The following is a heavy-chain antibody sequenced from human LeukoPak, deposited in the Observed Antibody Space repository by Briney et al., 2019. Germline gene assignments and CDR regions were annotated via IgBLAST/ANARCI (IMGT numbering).Heavy chain of an antibody. D-gene: IGHD3-22*01. V-gene: IGHV4-38-2*02. J-gene: IGHJ4*02. CDR3: ARAPIVVVSTPSFDT. CDR2: IYRTGTT. Sequence: SETLSLTCTVSGYSIGNGYFWGWIRQPPGKGLEWIGNIYRTGTTFYNPSLQSRVSMSVDTSKNTFSLNLKSVTAADTAVYYCARAPIVVVSTPSFDTWGQGILVTVSS. CDR1: GYSIGNGYF.